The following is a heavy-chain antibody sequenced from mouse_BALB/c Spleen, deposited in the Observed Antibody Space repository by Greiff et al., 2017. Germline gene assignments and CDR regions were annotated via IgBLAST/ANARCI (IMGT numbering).Heavy chain of an antibody. CDR1: GYTFTSYT. V-gene: IGHV1-4*01. CDR3: ARYGYYAMDY. Sequence: QVQLQQSGAELARPGASVTMSCKASGYTFTSYTMHWVKQRPGQGLEWIGYINPSSGYTNYNQKFKDKATLTADKSSSTAYMQLSSLTSEDSAVYYCARYGYYAMDYWGQGTSVTVSS. J-gene: IGHJ4*01. D-gene: IGHD1-1*02. CDR2: INPSSGYT.